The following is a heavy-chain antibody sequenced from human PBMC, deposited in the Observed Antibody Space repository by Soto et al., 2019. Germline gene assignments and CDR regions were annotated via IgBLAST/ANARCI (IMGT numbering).Heavy chain of an antibody. V-gene: IGHV3-74*01. D-gene: IGHD1-26*01. CDR3: ARGGAMGVDY. CDR2: IDSYSTTT. CDR1: GFTFTNNW. Sequence: SLRLSCTASGFTFTNNWMHWVRQAPGKGLVWVARIDSYSTTTNYAVSVKGRFTISRDKAKTTVFLHLNSLTDEDTAVYYCARGGAMGVDYWGQGTLVTVSS. J-gene: IGHJ4*02.